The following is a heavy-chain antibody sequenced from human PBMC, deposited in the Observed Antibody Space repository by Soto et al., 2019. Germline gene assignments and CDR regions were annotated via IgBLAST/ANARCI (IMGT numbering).Heavy chain of an antibody. CDR1: GFTFSSYE. CDR2: ITSGGTT. D-gene: IGHD1-26*01. Sequence: EVQLVESGGGLEQPGGSLRLSCTASGFTFSSYEMTWVRQAPGKGLEWISYITSGGTTYYADSAKGRFTISRDNAKNSLYLHLNSLTAEDTAIYYCARVLYATWSSFDYWGQRTLVTVSS. J-gene: IGHJ4*02. CDR3: ARVLYATWSSFDY. V-gene: IGHV3-48*03.